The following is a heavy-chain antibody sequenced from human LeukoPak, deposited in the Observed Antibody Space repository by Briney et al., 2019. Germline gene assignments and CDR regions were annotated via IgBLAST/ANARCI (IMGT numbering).Heavy chain of an antibody. J-gene: IGHJ4*02. Sequence: GASVKVSCKASGYTFTSYDVNWVRQATGQGLEWMGWMNPNSGNTGYAQKFQGRVTITRNTSISTAYMQLSSLRSEDTAVHYCARRVSYGDFDYWGQGTLVTVSS. V-gene: IGHV1-8*01. CDR2: MNPNSGNT. CDR3: ARRVSYGDFDY. D-gene: IGHD4-17*01. CDR1: GYTFTSYD.